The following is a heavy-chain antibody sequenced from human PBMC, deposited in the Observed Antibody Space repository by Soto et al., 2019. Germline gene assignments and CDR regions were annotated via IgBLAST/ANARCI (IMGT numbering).Heavy chain of an antibody. CDR2: ISAYNGNT. CDR3: ARLWGDGDYGAMGY. Sequence: QVQLVQSGADVKKPGASVKVACKASGYTFTNYGINWVRQAPGQGREWMGWISAYNGNTNYAQKPQGRVTMTTDTSTSTAYMDLRSLRSADTAVYYCARLWGDGDYGAMGYWGQGTLVTVSS. D-gene: IGHD4-17*01. V-gene: IGHV1-18*01. J-gene: IGHJ4*02. CDR1: GYTFTNYG.